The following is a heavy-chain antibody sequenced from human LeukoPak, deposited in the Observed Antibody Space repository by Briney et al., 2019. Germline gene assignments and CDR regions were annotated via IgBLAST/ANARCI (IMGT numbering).Heavy chain of an antibody. D-gene: IGHD3-22*01. J-gene: IGHJ4*02. CDR2: ISYDGSNK. CDR1: GFTFSSYG. CDR3: AKLVGYFVSIGPDY. V-gene: IGHV3-30*18. Sequence: TGGSLRLSCAASGFTFSSYGMHWVRQAPGKGLEWVAVISYDGSNKYYADSVKGRFTISRDNSKNTLYLQMNSLRAEDPAVYYCAKLVGYFVSIGPDYWGQGTLVTVSS.